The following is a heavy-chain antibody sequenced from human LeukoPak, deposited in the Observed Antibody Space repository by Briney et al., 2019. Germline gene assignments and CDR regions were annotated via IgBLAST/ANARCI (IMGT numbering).Heavy chain of an antibody. CDR2: IYYSGST. CDR1: GGSISSSSYY. CDR3: ATMIVVAGFDP. V-gene: IGHV4-39*01. Sequence: SETLSLTCTVSGGSISSSSYYWGWIRQPPGKGLEWIGSIYYSGSTYYNPSLKSRVTISVDTSKNQFSLKLSSVTAADTAVYYCATMIVVAGFDPWGQGTLVTVSS. D-gene: IGHD3-22*01. J-gene: IGHJ5*02.